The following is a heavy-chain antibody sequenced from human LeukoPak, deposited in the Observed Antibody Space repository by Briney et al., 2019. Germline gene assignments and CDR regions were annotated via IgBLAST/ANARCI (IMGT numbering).Heavy chain of an antibody. V-gene: IGHV1-69*04. CDR1: GGTFSSFA. D-gene: IGHD1-1*01. Sequence: ASVKVSCKASGGTFSSFAISWVRQAPGQGLEWMGRIIPILGIANYAQKFQGRVTITADKSTSTAYMELSSLRSEDTAVYYCASIGGRERREIDYWGQGTLVTVSS. J-gene: IGHJ4*02. CDR3: ASIGGRERREIDY. CDR2: IIPILGIA.